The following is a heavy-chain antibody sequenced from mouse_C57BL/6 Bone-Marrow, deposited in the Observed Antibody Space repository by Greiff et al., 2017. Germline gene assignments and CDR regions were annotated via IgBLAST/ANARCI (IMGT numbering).Heavy chain of an antibody. Sequence: QVQLQQSGAELARPGASVKLSCKASGYTFTSYGISWVKQRTGQGLEWIGEIYPRSGNTYYNEKFKGKATLTADKSSSTAYMELRSLTSEDSAVYFCARDYYGRGSSYFDVWGTGTTVTVSS. CDR3: ARDYYGRGSSYFDV. CDR2: IYPRSGNT. D-gene: IGHD1-1*01. CDR1: GYTFTSYG. J-gene: IGHJ1*03. V-gene: IGHV1-81*01.